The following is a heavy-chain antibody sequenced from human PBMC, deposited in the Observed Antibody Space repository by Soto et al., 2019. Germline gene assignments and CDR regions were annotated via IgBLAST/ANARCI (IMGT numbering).Heavy chain of an antibody. CDR1: GGSILSSSYY. V-gene: IGHV4-39*01. J-gene: IGHJ4*02. CDR3: PSGYRYGYFDH. D-gene: IGHD5-18*01. Sequence: SATLSLTCTVSGGSILSSSYYWGWIRQPPGKGLEWIGSIYYSGSTYYNPSLKSRVTISVDTSKNQFSLKLSSVTAADTAVYYCPSGYRYGYFDHWGQGTMVTVAS. CDR2: IYYSGST.